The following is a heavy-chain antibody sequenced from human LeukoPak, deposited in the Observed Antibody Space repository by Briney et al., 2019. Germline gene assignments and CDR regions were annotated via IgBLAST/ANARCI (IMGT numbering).Heavy chain of an antibody. CDR3: AKGGARLHSYYFDY. Sequence: GGSLRLSCAASGFTFSSYGMSWVRQAPGKGLEWVSAISGSGGSTYYADSVKGRFTISRDNSKNTLYLQMNSLRAEDTAVYYCAKGGARLHSYYFDYWGQGTLVTVSS. CDR1: GFTFSSYG. D-gene: IGHD1-26*01. CDR2: ISGSGGST. J-gene: IGHJ4*02. V-gene: IGHV3-23*01.